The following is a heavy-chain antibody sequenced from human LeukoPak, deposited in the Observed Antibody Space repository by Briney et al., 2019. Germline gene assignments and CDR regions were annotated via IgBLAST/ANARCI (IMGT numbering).Heavy chain of an antibody. J-gene: IGHJ6*03. V-gene: IGHV4-59*01. D-gene: IGHD5-24*01. CDR3: AREMATSGYYYYMDV. CDR2: IYDSGST. Sequence: SETLSLTCIVSGGSISSYYWSWIRQPPGKGLEWIGYIYDSGSTNYNPSLKSRVIISVDTSKNQFSLRLSSVTAADTAVYYCAREMATSGYYYYMDVWGKGTTVTVSS. CDR1: GGSISSYY.